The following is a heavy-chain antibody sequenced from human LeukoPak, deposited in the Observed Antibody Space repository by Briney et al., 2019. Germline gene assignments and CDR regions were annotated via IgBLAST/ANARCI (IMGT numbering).Heavy chain of an antibody. V-gene: IGHV3-30-3*01. Sequence: GGSLRLSCAASGFTFSSYAMHWVRQAPGKGLEWVAVISYDGSNKYYADSVKGRFTISRDNSKNTLYLQMNSLRAEDTAVYYCASSVTTLYYFDYWGQGTLVTVSS. CDR1: GFTFSSYA. D-gene: IGHD4-17*01. CDR2: ISYDGSNK. J-gene: IGHJ4*02. CDR3: ASSVTTLYYFDY.